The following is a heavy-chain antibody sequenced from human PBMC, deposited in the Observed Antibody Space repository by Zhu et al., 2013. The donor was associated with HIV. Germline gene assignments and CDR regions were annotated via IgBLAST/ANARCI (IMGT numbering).Heavy chain of an antibody. Sequence: VQLRQSGSEMKMPGSAVKISCRVSGYTFTSYDINWVRQATGQGLEWMGWMNPNSGNTGYAQKFQGRVTITRNTSISTAYMELSSLRSEDTAVYYCARSRTYDFWSGYLHNWFDPWGQGTLVTVSS. CDR2: MNPNSGNT. CDR1: GYTFTSYD. V-gene: IGHV1-8*03. CDR3: ARSRTYDFWSGYLHNWFDP. J-gene: IGHJ5*02. D-gene: IGHD3-3*01.